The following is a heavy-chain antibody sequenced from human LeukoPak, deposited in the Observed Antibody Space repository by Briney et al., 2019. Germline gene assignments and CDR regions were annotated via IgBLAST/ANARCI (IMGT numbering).Heavy chain of an antibody. V-gene: IGHV4-59*01. CDR2: IYYSGST. CDR3: ARVPVVPAANDYYYYCGMDV. CDR1: GGSISSYY. J-gene: IGHJ6*02. D-gene: IGHD2-2*01. Sequence: SETLSLTCTVSGGSISSYYWSWIRQPPGKGLEWIGYIYYSGSTNYNPSLKGRVTISVDTSKNQFSLKLSSVTAADTAVYYCARVPVVPAANDYYYYCGMDVWGQGTTVTVSS.